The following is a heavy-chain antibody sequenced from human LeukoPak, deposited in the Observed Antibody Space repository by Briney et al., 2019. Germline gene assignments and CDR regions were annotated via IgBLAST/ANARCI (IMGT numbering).Heavy chain of an antibody. J-gene: IGHJ4*02. V-gene: IGHV3-7*01. CDR1: GFTLSNFW. D-gene: IGHD6-19*01. CDR3: ATKEPSTSGWSY. CDR2: IKEDGSEK. Sequence: PGGSLRLSCAVSGFTLSNFWTAWVRQAPGKGLEWVANIKEDGSEKNYVDSVKGRFTISRDNAENSVYLQMNDLRAEDTGVYYCATKEPSTSGWSYWGQGTLVAVSS.